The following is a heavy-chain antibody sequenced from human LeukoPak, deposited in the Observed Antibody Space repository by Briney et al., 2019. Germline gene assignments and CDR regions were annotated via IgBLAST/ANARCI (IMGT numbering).Heavy chain of an antibody. V-gene: IGHV3-21*01. Sequence: PGGSLRLSCAASGFTFSSYAMNWIRQAPGKGLEWVSSISSSGAYIYYADLVEGRFTISRDNAKNSLYLQMNSLRAEDTAVCYCAREKWLRYYMDVWGKGTTVTVSS. CDR1: GFTFSSYA. CDR3: AREKWLRYYMDV. J-gene: IGHJ6*03. CDR2: ISSSGAYI. D-gene: IGHD5-12*01.